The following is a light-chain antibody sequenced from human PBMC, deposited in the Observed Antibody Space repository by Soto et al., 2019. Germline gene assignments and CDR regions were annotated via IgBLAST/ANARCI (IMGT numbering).Light chain of an antibody. Sequence: EIVLTQSPGTLSLSPGERATLSCRASQSVSSSYLAWYQQKPGQAPRLLIYGASIRATGIPDRFSGSGSGTHFTLTINILEPEDFAVYYCQQYGSTPPWTFGQGTKVEIK. CDR2: GAS. J-gene: IGKJ1*01. CDR1: QSVSSSY. CDR3: QQYGSTPPWT. V-gene: IGKV3-20*01.